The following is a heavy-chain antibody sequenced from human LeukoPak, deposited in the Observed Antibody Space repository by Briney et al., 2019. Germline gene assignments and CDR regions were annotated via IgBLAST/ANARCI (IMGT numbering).Heavy chain of an antibody. V-gene: IGHV1-2*02. J-gene: IGHJ4*02. CDR3: ARDFVRGNSDLGY. CDR1: GYTSTDYY. Sequence: ASVKVSCKASGYTSTDYYIHWVRQAPGQGLEWMGWINPNSGGTNYAQKFQGRATMTRDTSISTAYMELSRLRSDDTAVYYCARDFVRGNSDLGYWGQGTLVTVSS. D-gene: IGHD4-23*01. CDR2: INPNSGGT.